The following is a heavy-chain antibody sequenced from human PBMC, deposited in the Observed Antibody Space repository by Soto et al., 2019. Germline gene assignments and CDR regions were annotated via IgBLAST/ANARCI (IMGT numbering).Heavy chain of an antibody. Sequence: QVQLVQSGAEVKKPGASVKVSCKASGYTFTSYYMHWVRQAPGQGLEWMGIINPSGGSTSYAQKFQGRVTMTRDTSTSTVYMELGSLRSEDTAVYYCASSIAAAGTGYYYMDVWGKGTTVTVSS. J-gene: IGHJ6*03. D-gene: IGHD6-13*01. V-gene: IGHV1-46*03. CDR2: INPSGGST. CDR1: GYTFTSYY. CDR3: ASSIAAAGTGYYYMDV.